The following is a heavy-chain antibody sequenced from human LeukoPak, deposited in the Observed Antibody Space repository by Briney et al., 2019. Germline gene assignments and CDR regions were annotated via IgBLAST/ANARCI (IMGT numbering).Heavy chain of an antibody. J-gene: IGHJ4*02. Sequence: GGSLRLSCAASGFTFSSYAMSWVRQAPGKGLEWVSAISDSGGSTYYADSVKGRFTISRDNSKNTLYLQMNSLRAEDTAVYYCAKGGRTTIFGVVITHFDYWGQGTLVTVSS. CDR2: ISDSGGST. CDR3: AKGGRTTIFGVVITHFDY. V-gene: IGHV3-23*01. CDR1: GFTFSSYA. D-gene: IGHD3-3*01.